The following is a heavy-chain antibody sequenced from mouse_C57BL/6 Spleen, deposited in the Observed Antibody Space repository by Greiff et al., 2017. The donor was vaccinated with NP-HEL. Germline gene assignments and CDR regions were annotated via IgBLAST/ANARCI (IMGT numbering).Heavy chain of an antibody. CDR2: IYPGDGDT. D-gene: IGHD1-1*01. CDR3: ARFPYYYGSSSYAMDY. CDR1: GYAFSSYW. Sequence: VKVVESGAELVKPGASVKISCKASGYAFSSYWMNWVKQRPGKGLEWIGQIYPGDGDTNYNGKFKGKATLTADKSSSTAYMQLSSLTSEDSAVYFCARFPYYYGSSSYAMDYWGQGTSVTVSS. J-gene: IGHJ4*01. V-gene: IGHV1-80*01.